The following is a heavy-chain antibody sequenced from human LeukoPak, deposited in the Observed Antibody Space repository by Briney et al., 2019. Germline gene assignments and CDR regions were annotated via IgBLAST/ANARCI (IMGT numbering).Heavy chain of an antibody. Sequence: SVKVSCKASGYTFTSYYMHWVRQAPGQGLEWMGGIIPIFGTANYAQKFQGRVTITADESTSTAYMELSSLRSEDTAVYYCARASGVIFLEAFGMDVWGQGTTVTVSS. V-gene: IGHV1-69*13. CDR3: ARASGVIFLEAFGMDV. CDR1: GYTFTSYY. D-gene: IGHD3-16*01. CDR2: IIPIFGTA. J-gene: IGHJ6*02.